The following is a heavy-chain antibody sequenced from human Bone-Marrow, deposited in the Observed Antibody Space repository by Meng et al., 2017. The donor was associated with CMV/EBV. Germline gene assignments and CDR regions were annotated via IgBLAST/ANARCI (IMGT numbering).Heavy chain of an antibody. Sequence: FTFSNSCMHLARLAPEKGLEWVSAITGNTGSTYYRASLKGRFTLPRDNSKTTLFLQMNSLKAEDTAVYYCARGPSYDFWGGNWLDPWGPGTLVTVSS. D-gene: IGHD3-3*01. J-gene: IGHJ5*02. CDR1: FTFSNSC. CDR3: ARGPSYDFWGGNWLDP. V-gene: IGHV3-23*01. CDR2: ITGNTGST.